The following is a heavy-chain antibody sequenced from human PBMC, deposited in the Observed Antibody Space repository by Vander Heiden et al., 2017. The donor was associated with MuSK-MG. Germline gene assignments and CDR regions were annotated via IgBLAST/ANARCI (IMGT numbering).Heavy chain of an antibody. J-gene: IGHJ4*02. CDR2: ISGSGGST. Sequence: EVQLLESGGGLVQPGGSLRLSCAASGFPFGSYAMSWVRQAPGKGLEWVSAISGSGGSTYYADSVKGRFTISRDNSKNTLYLQMNSLRAEDTAVYYCAKEWRHDSGSYCDYWGQGTLVTVSS. D-gene: IGHD3-10*01. CDR1: GFPFGSYA. CDR3: AKEWRHDSGSYCDY. V-gene: IGHV3-23*01.